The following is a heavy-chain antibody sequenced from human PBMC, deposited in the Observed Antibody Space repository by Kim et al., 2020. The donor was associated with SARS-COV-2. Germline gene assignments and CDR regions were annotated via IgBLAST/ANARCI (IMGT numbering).Heavy chain of an antibody. CDR3: ARDRAYQLLSFGFDY. Sequence: GGSLRLSCAASGFTFSTFGMHWVRQAPGKGLEWVAVISYDGSDEYYADSVKGRFTISRDIYKNALYLQMNSLRTEDTAVYYCARDRAYQLLSFGFDYWGQGTLVTVSS. CDR2: ISYDGSDE. V-gene: IGHV3-30*04. CDR1: GFTFSTFG. D-gene: IGHD2-2*01. J-gene: IGHJ4*02.